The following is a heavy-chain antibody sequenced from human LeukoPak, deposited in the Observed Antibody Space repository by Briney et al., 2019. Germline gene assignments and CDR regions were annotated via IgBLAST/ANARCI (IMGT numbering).Heavy chain of an antibody. CDR2: IYSGGRT. D-gene: IGHD3-9*01. CDR1: GFTVSTNY. Sequence: GGSLRLSSAASGFTVSTNYMSWVRQAPGKGLEWVSIIYSGGRTYYADSVKGRFTISRDNSKNTLYLQMNSLRVEDTAVYYCARDAGYDIVTPGAFDIWGQGTMVTVSS. CDR3: ARDAGYDIVTPGAFDI. J-gene: IGHJ3*02. V-gene: IGHV3-66*01.